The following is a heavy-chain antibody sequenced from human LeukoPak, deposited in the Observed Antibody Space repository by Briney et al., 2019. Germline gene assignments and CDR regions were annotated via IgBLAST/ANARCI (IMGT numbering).Heavy chain of an antibody. CDR3: ARQTGSGLFILP. CDR2: INHSGST. D-gene: IGHD3/OR15-3a*01. CDR1: GGSFSGYY. J-gene: IGHJ4*02. V-gene: IGHV4-34*01. Sequence: SETLSLTCAVYGGSFSGYYWSWICQPPGKGLEWIGEINHSGSTNYNPSLKSRVTISVDTSKNQFSLRLTSVTAADTAVYYCARQTGSGLFILPGGQGTLVTVSS.